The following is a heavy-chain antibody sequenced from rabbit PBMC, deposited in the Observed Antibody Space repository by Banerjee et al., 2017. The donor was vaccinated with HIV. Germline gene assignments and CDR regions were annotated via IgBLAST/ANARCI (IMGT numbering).Heavy chain of an antibody. CDR1: GFSFSSSYY. CDR2: IYGGSSGTT. Sequence: QEQLEESGGDLVQPEGSLTLTCTASGFSFSSSYYMCWVRQAPGKGLEWIGCIYGGSSGTTYYASWAKGRFTISKTSSTTVTLQMTSLTAADTATYFCARGGLDYIFNLWGPGTLVTVS. CDR3: ARGGLDYIFNL. V-gene: IGHV1S45*01. D-gene: IGHD1-1*01. J-gene: IGHJ4*01.